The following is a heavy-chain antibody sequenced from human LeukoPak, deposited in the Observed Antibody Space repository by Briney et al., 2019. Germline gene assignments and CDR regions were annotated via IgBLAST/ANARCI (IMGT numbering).Heavy chain of an antibody. CDR2: FSGSGVST. Sequence: GGSLRLSCAASGFTFRNYAMSWVRQAPGKGLEWVSAFSGSGVSTHYADSVKGRFTISRDNSKNTLYLQMNSLTAEDTAVYYCAKFDGVQLWLPSYYCYMHVWGKGTTGTTSS. CDR3: AKFDGVQLWLPSYYCYMHV. J-gene: IGHJ6*03. V-gene: IGHV3-23*01. D-gene: IGHD5-18*01. CDR1: GFTFRNYA.